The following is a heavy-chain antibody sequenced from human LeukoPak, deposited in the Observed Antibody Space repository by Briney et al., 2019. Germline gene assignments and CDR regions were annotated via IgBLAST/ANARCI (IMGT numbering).Heavy chain of an antibody. V-gene: IGHV3-48*03. CDR2: ISSSGSTI. J-gene: IGHJ4*02. CDR3: AKDLSSGWSFDS. CDR1: GFTFSSYE. Sequence: GGSLRLSCAASGFTFSSYEMNWVRQAPGKGLEWVSYISSSGSTIYYADSVKGRFTISRDNAKNSLYLQMNSLRAEDTALYYCAKDLSSGWSFDSWGQGTLVTVSS. D-gene: IGHD6-19*01.